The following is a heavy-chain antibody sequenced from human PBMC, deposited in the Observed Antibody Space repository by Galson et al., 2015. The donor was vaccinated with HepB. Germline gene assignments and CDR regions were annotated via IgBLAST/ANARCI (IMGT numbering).Heavy chain of an antibody. J-gene: IGHJ4*02. CDR2: ISSTSSAI. D-gene: IGHD1-7*01. Sequence: SLRLSCAASAFSFSTSSTNWGRQAPGKGLEWVSYISSTSSAIYYADSVKGRFTISRDNAKNSLFLQMNSLRVEDTAVYYCAKNYPANYWGQGTLVTVSS. V-gene: IGHV3-48*01. CDR1: AFSFSTSS. CDR3: AKNYPANY.